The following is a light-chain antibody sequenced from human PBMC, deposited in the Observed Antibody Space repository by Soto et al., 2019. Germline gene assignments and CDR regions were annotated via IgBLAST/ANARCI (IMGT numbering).Light chain of an antibody. J-gene: IGLJ1*01. CDR3: SSYTSSSTYV. Sequence: ALTQPPSLSRAPGQSVALSCPGTSRDVGSYNRVSWYQQPPGTAPKVMIYEVSNRPSGVPDRFSGSKSGNTASLTISGLQAEDEADYYCSSYTSSSTYVFGTGTKVTVL. CDR2: EVS. V-gene: IGLV2-18*02. CDR1: SRDVGSYNR.